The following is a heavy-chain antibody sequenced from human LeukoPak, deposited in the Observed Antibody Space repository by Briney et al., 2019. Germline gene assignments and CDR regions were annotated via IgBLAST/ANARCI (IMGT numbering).Heavy chain of an antibody. V-gene: IGHV4-61*02. CDR2: LYISGST. J-gene: IGHJ4*02. CDR3: ARYRSGWAPYFDN. CDR1: GGSVSSGNYY. Sequence: PSETLSLTCSVSGGSVSSGNYYWSWIRQPAGKGLEWIGRLYISGSTNYNPSLKSRVTISVDTSKDQFSLRLNSATAADTATYYCARYRSGWAPYFDNWGQGTLVTVSS. D-gene: IGHD6-19*01.